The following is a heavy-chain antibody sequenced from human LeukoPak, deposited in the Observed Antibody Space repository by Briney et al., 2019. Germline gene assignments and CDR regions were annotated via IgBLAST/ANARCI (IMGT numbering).Heavy chain of an antibody. CDR1: GGSISSSGYY. CDR2: IYYSGST. J-gene: IGHJ4*02. CDR3: ASQDYSSGWYYFDY. D-gene: IGHD6-19*01. Sequence: SETLSLTCTVSGGSISSSGYYWGWIRQPPGKGLVWVGRIYYSGSTYYNPSLKTRVTMSVDTAKNQFSLKLNSVTAADTAVYYCASQDYSSGWYYFDYWGQGTLVTVSS. V-gene: IGHV4-39*01.